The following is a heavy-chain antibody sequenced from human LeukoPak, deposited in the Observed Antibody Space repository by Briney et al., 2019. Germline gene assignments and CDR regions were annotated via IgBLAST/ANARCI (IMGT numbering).Heavy chain of an antibody. CDR1: GFLVTKYG. V-gene: IGHV3-30*12. CDR2: DGSSK. J-gene: IGHJ4*02. Sequence: GTPLRLPCGPAGFLVTKYGMHLGPPAPGRGAEGVAYDGSSKYYVDSVKGRFTITRDGSKNTVFLQMDSLRVEDTGVCYCTREYDSSGYSPGDYFAYWGPGTLVTVSS. CDR3: TREYDSSGYSPGDYFAY. D-gene: IGHD3-22*01.